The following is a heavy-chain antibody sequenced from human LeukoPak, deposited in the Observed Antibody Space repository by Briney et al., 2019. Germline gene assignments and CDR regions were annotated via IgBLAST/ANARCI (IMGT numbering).Heavy chain of an antibody. CDR2: IKEDGSEK. CDR1: GFTFSRHW. V-gene: IGHV3-7*01. CDR3: ARDRVAPFDY. D-gene: IGHD2-15*01. Sequence: PGGPLRLSCAASGFTFSRHWMSWVRQAPGKGLDWVANIKEDGSEKYCVDSVKGRFTISRDNAKNSLYLQMNSLRAEDTAVYYCARDRVAPFDYWGQGTLVTVSS. J-gene: IGHJ4*02.